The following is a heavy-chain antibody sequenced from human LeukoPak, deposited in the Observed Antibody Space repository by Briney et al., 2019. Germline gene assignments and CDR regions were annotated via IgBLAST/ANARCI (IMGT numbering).Heavy chain of an antibody. Sequence: ASVKVSCKASGYTFTGYYMHWVRQAPGQALEWMGWINPNSGGTNYAQKFQGRVTMTRDTSISTAYMELRSPRSDDTAVYYCARDKERGVFDYWGQGTLVTVSS. CDR3: ARDKERGVFDY. J-gene: IGHJ4*02. CDR1: GYTFTGYY. CDR2: INPNSGGT. D-gene: IGHD3-10*01. V-gene: IGHV1-2*02.